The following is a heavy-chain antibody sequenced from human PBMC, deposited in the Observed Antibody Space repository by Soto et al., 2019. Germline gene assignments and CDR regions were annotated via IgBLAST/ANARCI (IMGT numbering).Heavy chain of an antibody. CDR2: VSPPFRTS. D-gene: IGHD3-10*01. CDR3: ARVLYYGSGSYSPYGMDV. J-gene: IGHJ6*02. Sequence: QVQLVQSGDEVKKPGSSVKVSCKTSGVSFNNNGIGWVRQAPGHGLEWMGGVSPPFRTSNYARKFQGRISITADASTGTVNMELSSLTAEDTAQYYCARVLYYGSGSYSPYGMDVWGQGTTVTVSS. CDR1: GVSFNNNG. V-gene: IGHV1-69*01.